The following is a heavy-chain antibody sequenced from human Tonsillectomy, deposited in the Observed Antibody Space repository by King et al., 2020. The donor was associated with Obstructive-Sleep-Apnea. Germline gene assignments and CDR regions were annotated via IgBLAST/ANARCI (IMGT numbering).Heavy chain of an antibody. V-gene: IGHV1-46*01. CDR3: ARSSVNYDILAGYSYNWFDP. CDR2: INPSGGAT. CDR1: GYTFINYY. J-gene: IGHJ5*02. D-gene: IGHD3-9*01. Sequence: VQLVESGAEVKKPGASVTVSCTASGYTFINYYMHWVRQAPGQGLEWIGIINPSGGATRYAQRFKDRVTVTSDTSTTTVYMELSSLRSEDTAIYYCARSSVNYDILAGYSYNWFDPWGQGTLVTVSS.